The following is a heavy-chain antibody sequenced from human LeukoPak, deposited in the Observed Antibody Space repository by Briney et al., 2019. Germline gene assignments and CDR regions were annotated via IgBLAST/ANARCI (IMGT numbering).Heavy chain of an antibody. CDR2: IHPSSGGA. CDR3: ARDSDASSLADP. Sequence: ASGRVSCKASGYTFTRFHIHWVRQAPGQGLEWMGIIHPSSGGATSAQKFQGRLTMTRDTSTSTVYMELSSLRSEDTVVYYCARDSDASSLADPWGQGTLVTVSS. J-gene: IGHJ5*02. CDR1: GYTFTRFH. V-gene: IGHV1-46*01. D-gene: IGHD6-6*01.